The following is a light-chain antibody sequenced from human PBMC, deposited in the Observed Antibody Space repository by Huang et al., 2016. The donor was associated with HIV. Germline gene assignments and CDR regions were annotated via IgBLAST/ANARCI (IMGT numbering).Light chain of an antibody. CDR3: QQYYNTPLT. CDR1: QSILYSSNNKNY. V-gene: IGKV4-1*01. CDR2: WAS. J-gene: IGKJ2*01. Sequence: DIVMTQSPDSLAVSLGERATINCKSSQSILYSSNNKNYLAWYQQKPGHPPKLLIYWASTREPGVPDRFTGSGSGTVFTLTISSLQAEDVAVYYCQQYYNTPLTFGQGTKLEIK.